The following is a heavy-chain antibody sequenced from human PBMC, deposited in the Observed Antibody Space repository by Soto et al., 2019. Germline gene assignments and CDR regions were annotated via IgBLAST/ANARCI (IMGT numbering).Heavy chain of an antibody. V-gene: IGHV3-30*18. CDR3: VKDGSSGWPYYYGMDV. CDR2: ISYDGSNK. J-gene: IGHJ6*02. CDR1: GFTFSSYG. D-gene: IGHD6-19*01. Sequence: VQLLESGGDLVQPGGSLRLSCAVSGFTFSSYGMHWVRQAPGKGLEWVAVISYDGSNKYYADSVKGRLTISRDNSKNTLYLQMSSMRAEDTAVYYCVKDGSSGWPYYYGMDVWGQGTTVTVSS.